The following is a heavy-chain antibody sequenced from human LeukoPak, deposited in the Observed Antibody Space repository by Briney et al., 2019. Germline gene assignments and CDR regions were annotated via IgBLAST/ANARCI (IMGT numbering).Heavy chain of an antibody. J-gene: IGHJ4*02. Sequence: SETLSLTCTVSGGSISSYYWSWLRQPPGKGLEWIGYIYYSGSTNYNPSLKSRVTISVDTSKNQFSLKLSSVTAADTAVYYCARVTIGSGYVDYWGQGTLVTVSS. CDR3: ARVTIGSGYVDY. D-gene: IGHD3-22*01. CDR1: GGSISSYY. CDR2: IYYSGST. V-gene: IGHV4-59*01.